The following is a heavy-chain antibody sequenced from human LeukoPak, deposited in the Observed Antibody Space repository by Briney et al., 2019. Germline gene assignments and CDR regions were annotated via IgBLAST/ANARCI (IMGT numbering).Heavy chain of an antibody. CDR1: GFTFSSYW. J-gene: IGHJ5*02. V-gene: IGHV3-7*01. D-gene: IGHD1-26*01. CDR3: ARDRGVGELLGSWFDP. CDR2: IKQDGSEK. Sequence: PGGSLRLSCAASGFTFSSYWMSWVRQAPGKGLEWVANIKQDGSEKYYVDSVKGRFTISRDNAKNSLYLQMNSLRAEDTAVYYCARDRGVGELLGSWFDPWGQGTLVTVSS.